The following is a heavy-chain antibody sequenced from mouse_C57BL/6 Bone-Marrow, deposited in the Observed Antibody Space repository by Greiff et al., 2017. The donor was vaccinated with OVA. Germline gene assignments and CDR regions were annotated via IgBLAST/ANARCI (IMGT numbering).Heavy chain of an antibody. CDR3: AKQRDYDAGSYYAMDY. Sequence: VKLMESGPGLVAPSQSLSITCTVSGFSLTSYGVDWVRQPPGKGLEWLGVIWGGGSTNYNSALMSRLSISKDNSKSQVFLKMNSLQTDDTAMYYCAKQRDYDAGSYYAMDYWGQGTSVTVSS. CDR1: GFSLTSYG. D-gene: IGHD2-4*01. CDR2: IWGGGST. V-gene: IGHV2-9*01. J-gene: IGHJ4*01.